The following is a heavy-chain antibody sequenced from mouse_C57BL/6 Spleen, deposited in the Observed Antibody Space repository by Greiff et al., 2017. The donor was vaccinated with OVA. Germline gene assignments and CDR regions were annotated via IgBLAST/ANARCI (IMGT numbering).Heavy chain of an antibody. V-gene: IGHV1-22*01. Sequence: EVQLQESGPELVKPGASVKMSCKASGYTFTDYNMHWVKQSHGKSLEWIGYINPNNGGTSYNQKFKGKATLTVNKSSSTAYMELRSLTSEDSAVYYYARYYGSSYYAMDYWGQGTSVTVSS. CDR1: GYTFTDYN. J-gene: IGHJ4*01. D-gene: IGHD1-1*01. CDR2: INPNNGGT. CDR3: ARYYGSSYYAMDY.